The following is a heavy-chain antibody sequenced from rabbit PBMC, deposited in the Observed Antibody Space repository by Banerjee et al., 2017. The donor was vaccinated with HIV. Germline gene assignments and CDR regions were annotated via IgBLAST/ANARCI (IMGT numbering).Heavy chain of an antibody. CDR2: INTISGDT. D-gene: IGHD4-2*01. Sequence: QEQLVESGGGLVQPGGSLKLSCTASGFSFSNGYVMCWVRQAPGKGLEWIACINTISGDTVYATWAKGRFTISKASWTTVTLQMTSLTAADTATYFCARDRDWTLDLWGPGTLVTVS. CDR1: GFSFSNGYV. V-gene: IGHV1S45*01. CDR3: ARDRDWTLDL. J-gene: IGHJ4*01.